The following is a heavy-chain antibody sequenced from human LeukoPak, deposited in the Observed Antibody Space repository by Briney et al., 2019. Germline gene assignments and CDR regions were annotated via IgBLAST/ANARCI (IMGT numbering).Heavy chain of an antibody. V-gene: IGHV3-23*01. CDR3: AKGQEFLEWIYDY. D-gene: IGHD3-3*01. CDR1: GFSFSDYA. Sequence: AGGSLTLSCAASGFSFSDYAMTWVRQPPGKGLEWVSGISGAGGSINYGDSVKGRFTISRDNSKNTLFLQLSGLRAEDTAVYYCAKGQEFLEWIYDYWGQGTLVTVSS. CDR2: ISGAGGSI. J-gene: IGHJ4*02.